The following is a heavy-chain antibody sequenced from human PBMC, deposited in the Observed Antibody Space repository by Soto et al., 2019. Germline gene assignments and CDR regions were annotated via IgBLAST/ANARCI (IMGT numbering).Heavy chain of an antibody. Sequence: QVQLQESGPGLVKPSETLSLTCIVSGASISSSYWSRIRQPPGKGLEWIGYFYYSGSTKYNPSLKSRVTISVDTSKNQFSLKLTSVTAADSAVYYCAKVWGLDYLDNWGQGTLVTVSS. CDR2: FYYSGST. J-gene: IGHJ4*02. CDR1: GASISSSY. V-gene: IGHV4-59*12. D-gene: IGHD7-27*01. CDR3: AKVWGLDYLDN.